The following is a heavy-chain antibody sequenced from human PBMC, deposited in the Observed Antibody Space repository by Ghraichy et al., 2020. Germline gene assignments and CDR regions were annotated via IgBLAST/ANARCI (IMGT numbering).Heavy chain of an antibody. J-gene: IGHJ5*02. CDR3: ARDKRYYYDRSAYSDAEWFDP. D-gene: IGHD3-22*01. Sequence: GGSLRLSCAASGFTFSDYYMSWIRQAPGKGLEWVSHISTTGSTMYYTDSVKGRFAISRDNAKKSLHLQMHSLGAEDTAVYYCARDKRYYYDRSAYSDAEWFDPWGQGTLVTVSS. V-gene: IGHV3-11*01. CDR1: GFTFSDYY. CDR2: ISTTGSTM.